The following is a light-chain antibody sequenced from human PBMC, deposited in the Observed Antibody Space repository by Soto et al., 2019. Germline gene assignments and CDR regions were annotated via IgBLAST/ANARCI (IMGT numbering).Light chain of an antibody. CDR1: SSDVGGYNY. CDR2: EVS. J-gene: IGLJ1*01. V-gene: IGLV2-14*01. CDR3: SSYTSSRAYV. Sequence: QSVLTQPASVSGSPGQSINISCTGTSSDVGGYNYASWYQQQSGKAPKLMIHEVSNRPSGVSNRFSGSKSGNTASLTISGLQAEDEADYYCSSYTSSRAYVFGIGTKVTVL.